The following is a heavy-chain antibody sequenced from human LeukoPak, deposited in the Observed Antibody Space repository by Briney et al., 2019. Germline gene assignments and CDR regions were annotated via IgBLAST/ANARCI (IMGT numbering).Heavy chain of an antibody. V-gene: IGHV4-31*03. CDR1: GGSISSGGYY. D-gene: IGHD3-22*01. CDR2: IYYSGST. J-gene: IGHJ3*02. CDR3: ARSPNYYDSSGYGGPDAFDI. Sequence: PSQTLSLTCTVSGGSISSGGYYWSWIRQHPGKGLEWIGYIYYSGSTYYNPSLKSRVTISVDTSKNQFSLKLSSVTAADTAVYYCARSPNYYDSSGYGGPDAFDIWGQGTMVTVSS.